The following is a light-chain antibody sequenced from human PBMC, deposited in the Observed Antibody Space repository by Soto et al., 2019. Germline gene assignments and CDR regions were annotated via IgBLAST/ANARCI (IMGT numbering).Light chain of an antibody. Sequence: QSVLTQPPSASGSPGQSVTISCTGTSSDVGRYNYVSWYQQHPGKAPKLIIYEVTKRPSGVPDRFSGSKSDNTASLTVPGLQAEDEADYYCSSYAGNNNLIFGGGTKLTVL. CDR1: SSDVGRYNY. J-gene: IGLJ2*01. V-gene: IGLV2-8*01. CDR2: EVT. CDR3: SSYAGNNNLI.